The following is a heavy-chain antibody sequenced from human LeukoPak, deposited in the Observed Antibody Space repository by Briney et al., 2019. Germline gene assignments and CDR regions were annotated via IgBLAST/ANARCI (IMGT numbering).Heavy chain of an antibody. J-gene: IGHJ4*02. Sequence: SVKVSCKASGGTFSSYAISWVRQAPGQGLEWMGGIIPIFGTANYAQKFQGRVTITTDESTSTAYMELSSLRSEDTAVYYCARSVSYDFWSGYLQFDYWGQGTLVTVFS. CDR2: IIPIFGTA. D-gene: IGHD3-3*01. CDR1: GGTFSSYA. V-gene: IGHV1-69*05. CDR3: ARSVSYDFWSGYLQFDY.